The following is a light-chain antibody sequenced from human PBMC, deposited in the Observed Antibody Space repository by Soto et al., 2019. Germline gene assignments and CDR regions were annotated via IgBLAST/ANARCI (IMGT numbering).Light chain of an antibody. V-gene: IGKV1-9*01. CDR1: QGISSY. Sequence: DIQLTQSPSFLSASVGDRVTITCRASQGISSYLAWYQQKPGKAPKLLIYAASTLQSGVPSRFSGSGSGTEFTLPISSLQPEDFATYYCQQLNSYFGQGTRLEIK. CDR2: AAS. CDR3: QQLNSY. J-gene: IGKJ5*01.